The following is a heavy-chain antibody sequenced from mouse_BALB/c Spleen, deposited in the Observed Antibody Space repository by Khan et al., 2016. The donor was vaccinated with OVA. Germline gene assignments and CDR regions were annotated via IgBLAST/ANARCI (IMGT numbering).Heavy chain of an antibody. CDR3: ARWGGNYPSYAMDY. J-gene: IGHJ4*01. V-gene: IGHV1S56*01. D-gene: IGHD2-1*01. Sequence: QVQLKQSGPELVKPGASVRISCKASGYTFRSYYIHWVKQRPGQGLEWIGGIYPGSVNTNYNENFKGKATLTADKSSSTAYMQLSSLTSEDSAVYFCARWGGNYPSYAMDYWGQGTSVTVSS. CDR1: GYTFRSYY. CDR2: IYPGSVNT.